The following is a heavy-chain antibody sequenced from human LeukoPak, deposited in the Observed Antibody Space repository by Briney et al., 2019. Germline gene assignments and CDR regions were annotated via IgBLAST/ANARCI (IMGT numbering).Heavy chain of an antibody. CDR3: ARDGPYYYDSSGYYSQGGY. J-gene: IGHJ4*02. CDR1: GFTFSSYT. V-gene: IGHV3-30*14. D-gene: IGHD3-22*01. Sequence: GGSLRLSCAASGFTFSSYTMHWVRQAPGRGLEWVAIISYDGNYKHHADSVKGRFTISRDNSKNTLYLQMNSLRAEDTAVYYCARDGPYYYDSSGYYSQGGYWGQGTLVTVSS. CDR2: ISYDGNYK.